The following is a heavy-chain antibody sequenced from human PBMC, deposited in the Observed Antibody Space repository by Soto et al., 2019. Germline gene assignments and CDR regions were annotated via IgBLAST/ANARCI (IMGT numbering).Heavy chain of an antibody. CDR1: GGSISSYY. V-gene: IGHV4-59*01. CDR3: ARVLEYTRSRGYEYWFDP. J-gene: IGHJ5*02. D-gene: IGHD5-12*01. Sequence: SETLSLTCTVSGGSISSYYWSWIRQPPGKGLEWIGYIYYSGSTNYNPSLKSRVTISVDTSKNQFSLKLSSVTAADTAVYYCARVLEYTRSRGYEYWFDPWGQGTLVTV. CDR2: IYYSGST.